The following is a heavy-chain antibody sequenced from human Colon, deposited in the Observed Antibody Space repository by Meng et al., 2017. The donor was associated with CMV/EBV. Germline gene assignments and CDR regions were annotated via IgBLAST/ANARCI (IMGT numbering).Heavy chain of an antibody. J-gene: IGHJ5*02. Sequence: QVQPGQSGGGVKIPGASGKVSCKGSGYTFTDYYIHWVRQAPGQGIEWMGLINSNTGATKYAQKFQNRITMTRDTSINTVYMQLSGLRSDDTAVYYCERVGGWIGSSSIFGWFDPWGQGTLVTVSS. V-gene: IGHV1-2*02. CDR3: ERVGGWIGSSSIFGWFDP. D-gene: IGHD6-6*01. CDR2: INSNTGAT. CDR1: GYTFTDYY.